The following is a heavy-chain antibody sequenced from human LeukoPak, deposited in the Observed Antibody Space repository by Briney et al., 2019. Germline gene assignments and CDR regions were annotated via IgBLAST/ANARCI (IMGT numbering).Heavy chain of an antibody. V-gene: IGHV3-21*01. D-gene: IGHD2-15*01. CDR1: GFTFSSFN. CDR2: ISSSDYI. Sequence: GGSLRLSCATSGFTFSSFNMNWVRQAPGKGLEWVSHISSSDYISYADSVKGRFTISRDNAKNSLYLQMNSLRAEDTAVYYCASASSGGSCYLWGQGTLVTVSS. J-gene: IGHJ5*02. CDR3: ASASSGGSCYL.